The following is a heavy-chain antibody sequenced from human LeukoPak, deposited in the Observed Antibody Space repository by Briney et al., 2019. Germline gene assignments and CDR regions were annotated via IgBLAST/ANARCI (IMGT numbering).Heavy chain of an antibody. D-gene: IGHD4-17*01. CDR1: GSSISSYY. CDR2: IYYSGST. CDR3: ARATVTTVYMDV. J-gene: IGHJ6*03. Sequence: SETLSLTCTVSGSSISSYYWSWIRQPPGKGLEWIGYIYYSGSTNYNPSLKSRVTISVDTSKNQFSLKLSSVTAADTAVYYCARATVTTVYMDVWGKGTTVTISS. V-gene: IGHV4-59*01.